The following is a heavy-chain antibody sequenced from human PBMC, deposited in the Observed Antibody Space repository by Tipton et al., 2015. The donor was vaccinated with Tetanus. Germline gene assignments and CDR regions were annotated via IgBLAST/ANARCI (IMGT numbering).Heavy chain of an antibody. CDR3: ARDISHVGATLYFDY. V-gene: IGHV3-11*01. CDR2: ISRSGDTI. Sequence: GSLRLSCAASGFSFSDYYMSWIRQAPEKGLEWLSYISRSGDTISYADSVKGRFTISRDNAKNSLYLQMDSLRAEDTAVYYCARDISHVGATLYFDYWGQGILVTVSS. J-gene: IGHJ4*02. CDR1: GFSFSDYY. D-gene: IGHD1-26*01.